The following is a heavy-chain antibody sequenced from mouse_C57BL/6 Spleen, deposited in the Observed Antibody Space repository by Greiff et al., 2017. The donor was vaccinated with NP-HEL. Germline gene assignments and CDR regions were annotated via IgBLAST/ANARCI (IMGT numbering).Heavy chain of an antibody. V-gene: IGHV5-9*04. Sequence: EVKLVESGGGLVKPGGSLKLSCAASGFTFSSYTMSWVRQTPEKRLEWVATISGGGGNTYYPDSVKGRFTISRDNAKNTLYLQMSSLRSEDTAVYYCARHPYYFDDWGQGTTLTVSS. CDR3: ARHPYYFDD. J-gene: IGHJ2*01. CDR2: ISGGGGNT. CDR1: GFTFSSYT.